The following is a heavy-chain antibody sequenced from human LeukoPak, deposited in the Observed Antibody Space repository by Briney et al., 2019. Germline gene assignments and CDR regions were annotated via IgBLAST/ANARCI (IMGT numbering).Heavy chain of an antibody. D-gene: IGHD5-24*01. V-gene: IGHV3-30*18. CDR3: AKLNSGDGYNSEFYYYYYGMDV. Sequence: SGGSLRLSCAASGFTFSSYGMHWVRQAPGKGLEGVAVISYDGSNKYYADSVKGRFTISRDNSKNTLYLQMNSLRAEDTAVYYCAKLNSGDGYNSEFYYYYYGMDVWGQGTTVTVSS. CDR2: ISYDGSNK. CDR1: GFTFSSYG. J-gene: IGHJ6*02.